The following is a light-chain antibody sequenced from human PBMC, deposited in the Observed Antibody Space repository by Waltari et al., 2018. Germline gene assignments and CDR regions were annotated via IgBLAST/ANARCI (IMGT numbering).Light chain of an antibody. J-gene: IGKJ1*01. CDR1: QSVSIW. CDR3: QQYNSPPPT. V-gene: IGKV1-5*01. CDR2: QAS. Sequence: DIQMTQSPSSLSASVGDKVTITCQASQSVSIWLAWFQQNPGKAPKPLIYQASILESGVPSRFIGSGSGTDFTLTISSLQPEDRATYYCQQYNSPPPTFGQGTKVEIK.